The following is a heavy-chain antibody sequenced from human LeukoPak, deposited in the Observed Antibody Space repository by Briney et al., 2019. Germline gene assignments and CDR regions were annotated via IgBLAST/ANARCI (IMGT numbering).Heavy chain of an antibody. Sequence: ASVKVSCKASGYTFTSYYMHWVRQAPGQGLEWLGIINPSGGSTGYAQKFQGRVTMTRDTSTSTVYMELSSLRSEDTAVYYCARGKVVVPAATVRFDPWGQGTLVTVSS. J-gene: IGHJ5*02. V-gene: IGHV1-46*03. CDR2: INPSGGST. CDR3: ARGKVVVPAATVRFDP. D-gene: IGHD2-2*01. CDR1: GYTFTSYY.